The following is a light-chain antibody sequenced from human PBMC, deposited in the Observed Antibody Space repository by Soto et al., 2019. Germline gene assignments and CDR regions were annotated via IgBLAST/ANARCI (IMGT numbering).Light chain of an antibody. V-gene: IGKV3-20*01. CDR2: GAS. J-gene: IGKJ3*01. CDR1: QSVSGSY. CDR3: QQYGGSPFT. Sequence: EIVLTQSPGTLSLSPGERATLSCRASQSVSGSYLAWYQQKPGQAPRLLIYGASSRATGIPDRFSGSGSGTDFTLTISRLEPEDFAVYYCQQYGGSPFTFGPGTKVVIK.